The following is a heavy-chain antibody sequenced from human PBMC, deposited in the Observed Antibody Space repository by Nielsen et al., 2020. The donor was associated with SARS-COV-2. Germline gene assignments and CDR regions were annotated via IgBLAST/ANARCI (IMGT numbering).Heavy chain of an antibody. CDR1: GGSISSGDYY. CDR3: ARDYYGDYLDGFDI. J-gene: IGHJ3*02. CDR2: VSYTGTT. Sequence: SETLSLTCTVSGGSISSGDYYWTWIRQPPGKGLEWIGYVSYTGTTNYNPSLASRATISLDTSKNQFFLKLSSVTAADRAVYYCARDYYGDYLDGFDIWGQGTMVTVSS. V-gene: IGHV4-61*08. D-gene: IGHD4-17*01.